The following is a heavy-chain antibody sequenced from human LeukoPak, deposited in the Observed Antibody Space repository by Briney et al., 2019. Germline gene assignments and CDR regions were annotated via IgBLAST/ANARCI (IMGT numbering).Heavy chain of an antibody. J-gene: IGHJ4*02. CDR3: ARRGYSYGSDFDY. CDR1: GGSISSYY. Sequence: PSETLSLTCTVSGGSISSYYWSWIRQPPGKGLEWIGEINHSGSTNYNPSLKSRVTISVDTSKNQFSLKLSSVTAADTAVYYCARRGYSYGSDFDYWGQGTLVTVSS. V-gene: IGHV4-34*01. D-gene: IGHD5-18*01. CDR2: INHSGST.